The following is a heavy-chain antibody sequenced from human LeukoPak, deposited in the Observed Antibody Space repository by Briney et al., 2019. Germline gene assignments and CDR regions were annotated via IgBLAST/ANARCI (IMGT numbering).Heavy chain of an antibody. CDR2: IWYDGSNK. D-gene: IGHD1-26*01. CDR3: AKARGAATYYYYYMDV. V-gene: IGHV3-33*06. Sequence: GGSLRLSCAVSGFSFSNYGMHWVRQAPGKGLEWVALIWYDGSNKYYADSVKGRFTISRDNSKNTLYRQMNTLRAEDTAVYYCAKARGAATYYYYYMDVWGKGTTVTVYS. J-gene: IGHJ6*03. CDR1: GFSFSNYG.